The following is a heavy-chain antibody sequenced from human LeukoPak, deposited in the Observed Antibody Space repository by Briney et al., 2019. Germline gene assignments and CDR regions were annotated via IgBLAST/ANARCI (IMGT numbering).Heavy chain of an antibody. CDR2: TYYRSKWFN. Sequence: SQTLSLTCAISGDSVSSNSAAWNWIRQCPSRGLEWLGRTYYRSKWFNDYAVSVKSRITINPDTSKNQFSLQLNSVTPEDTAVYYCARAAAAKGAFDYWGQGTLVTVSS. V-gene: IGHV6-1*01. CDR3: ARAAAAKGAFDY. CDR1: GDSVSSNSAA. J-gene: IGHJ4*02. D-gene: IGHD6-13*01.